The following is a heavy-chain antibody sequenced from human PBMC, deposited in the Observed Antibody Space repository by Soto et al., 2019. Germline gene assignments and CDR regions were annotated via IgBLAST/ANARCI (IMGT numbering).Heavy chain of an antibody. CDR3: AGGLDGMDWFDP. D-gene: IGHD1-20*01. Sequence: AGKLYSQASRLTFTCSAMSWVGRARGQGREWMGWISVYNGNINHAQKPQGRVTMTTDTSTSTAYLELRSLSSDDTAVYYCAGGLDGMDWFDPWGQGTLVTVSS. J-gene: IGHJ5*02. V-gene: IGHV1-18*01. CDR1: RLTFTCSA. CDR2: ISVYNGNI.